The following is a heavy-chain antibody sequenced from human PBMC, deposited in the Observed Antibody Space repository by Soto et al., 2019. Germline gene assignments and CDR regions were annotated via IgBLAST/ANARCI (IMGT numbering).Heavy chain of an antibody. CDR1: GGSISSYY. CDR3: AKGRRDGYNFDY. V-gene: IGHV4-59*01. J-gene: IGHJ4*02. CDR2: IYYSGST. D-gene: IGHD5-12*01. Sequence: TLSLTCTVSGGSISSYYWSWIRQPPGKGLEWIGYIYYSGSTNYNPSLKSRVTISVDTSKNQFSLKLSSVTAADTAVYYCAKGRRDGYNFDYWGQGTLVTVSS.